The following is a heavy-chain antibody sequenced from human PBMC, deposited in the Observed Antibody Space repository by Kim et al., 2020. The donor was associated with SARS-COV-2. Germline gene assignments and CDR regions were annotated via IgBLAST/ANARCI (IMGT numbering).Heavy chain of an antibody. CDR2: IYYSGST. J-gene: IGHJ4*02. V-gene: IGHV4-30-4*01. CDR3: ARSFQGYCSSTSCYYFDC. Sequence: SETLSLTCTVSGGSISSGDYYWSWIRQPPGKGLEWIGYIYYSGSTYYNPSLKSLVTISVDTSKNQFSLKLSSVTAADTAVYYCARSFQGYCSSTSCYYFDCRGQATRVTVSS. CDR1: GGSISSGDYY. D-gene: IGHD2-2*01.